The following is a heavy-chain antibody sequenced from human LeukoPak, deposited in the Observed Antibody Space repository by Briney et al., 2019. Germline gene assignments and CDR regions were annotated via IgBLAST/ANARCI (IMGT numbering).Heavy chain of an antibody. CDR2: INPNSGGT. Sequence: ASVKVSCKASGYTFTGYYMHWVRQAPGQGLEWMGWINPNSGGTNYAQKFQGRVTMTRDTSISTAYMELSRLRSDDMAVYYCARALGRLSGSDYWGQGTLVTVSS. CDR1: GYTFTGYY. CDR3: ARALGRLSGSDY. V-gene: IGHV1-2*02. J-gene: IGHJ4*02. D-gene: IGHD3-10*01.